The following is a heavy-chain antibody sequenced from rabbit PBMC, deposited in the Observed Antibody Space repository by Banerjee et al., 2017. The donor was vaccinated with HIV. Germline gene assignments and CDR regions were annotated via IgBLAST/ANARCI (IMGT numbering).Heavy chain of an antibody. CDR3: ARDLVGVIGWNFYL. Sequence: SLTLTCKASGFSFGDRDVMCWVRQAPGKGLEWIACINAATAKPVYATWAKGRFTISRTSSTTVTLRMTSLTAADTATYFCARDLVGVIGWNFYLWGPGTLVTVS. J-gene: IGHJ4*01. V-gene: IGHV1S40*01. D-gene: IGHD1-1*01. CDR2: INAATAKP. CDR1: GFSFGDRDV.